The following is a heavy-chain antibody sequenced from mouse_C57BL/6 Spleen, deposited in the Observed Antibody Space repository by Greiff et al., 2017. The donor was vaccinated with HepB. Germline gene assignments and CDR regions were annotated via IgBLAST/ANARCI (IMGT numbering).Heavy chain of an antibody. CDR1: GYTFTSYW. Sequence: VQLQQPGAELVKPGASVKLSCKASGYTFTSYWMHWVKQRPGQGLEWIGMIHPNSGSTNYNEKFKSKATLTVDKSSSTAYMLLSSLTSEDSAVYYCASGLLDYYDMDYWGQGTSVTVSS. J-gene: IGHJ4*01. D-gene: IGHD2-3*01. CDR2: IHPNSGST. CDR3: ASGLLDYYDMDY. V-gene: IGHV1-64*01.